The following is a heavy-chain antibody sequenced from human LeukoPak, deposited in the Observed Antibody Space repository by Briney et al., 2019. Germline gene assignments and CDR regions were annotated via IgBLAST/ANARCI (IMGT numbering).Heavy chain of an antibody. J-gene: IGHJ4*02. Sequence: SETLSLTCTVSGGSISNYYWSWIRQPAGKGLEWIGRIYAGGTASYNPSLKSRVTMSADMSKNQLSLKLTSVTAADTAVYYCARPYSSSWWHFDYWGQGTLVTVSS. CDR3: ARPYSSSWWHFDY. CDR1: GGSISNYY. CDR2: IYAGGTA. V-gene: IGHV4-4*07. D-gene: IGHD6-13*01.